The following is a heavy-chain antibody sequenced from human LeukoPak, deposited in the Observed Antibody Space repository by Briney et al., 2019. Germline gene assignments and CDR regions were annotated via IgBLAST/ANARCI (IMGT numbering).Heavy chain of an antibody. J-gene: IGHJ4*02. D-gene: IGHD2/OR15-2a*01. V-gene: IGHV4-59*02. Sequence: SETLSLTCVVSGASVSSSHWNWIRQLPGKGLEWIGCLSYTGKTDYNPSLTCRVTISLDTSKNQLSLNLRSVTVADTAVYYCSEGYFEPFDHWGQGTLVTVSS. CDR2: LSYTGKT. CDR3: SEGYFEPFDH. CDR1: GASVSSSH.